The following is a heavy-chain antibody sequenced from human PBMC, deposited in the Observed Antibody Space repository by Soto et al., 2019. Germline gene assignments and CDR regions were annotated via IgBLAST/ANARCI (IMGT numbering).Heavy chain of an antibody. CDR1: GFSLSTSGVG. D-gene: IGHD6-6*01. CDR2: IYWDDDK. CDR3: AHSIAAHPGSRYYGMEV. Sequence: QITLKESGPTLVKPTQTLTLTCTFSGFSLSTSGVGVGWIRQPPGKALEWLALIYWDDDKRYSPSLKSRLTISKDTSTNQLVLTRSNMDPVDTATYHGAHSIAAHPGSRYYGMEVWGQGTTVTVSS. J-gene: IGHJ6*02. V-gene: IGHV2-5*02.